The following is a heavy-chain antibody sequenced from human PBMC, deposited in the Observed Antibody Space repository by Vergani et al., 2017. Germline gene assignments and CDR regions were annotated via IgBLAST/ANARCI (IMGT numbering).Heavy chain of an antibody. J-gene: IGHJ4*02. CDR2: IYHSGGV. CDR3: ARTESFILRYFHWAL. D-gene: IGHD3-9*01. V-gene: IGHV4-39*01. CDR1: GGSITSSSYY. Sequence: QLHLQESGPGLVKPSETLSLTCTVPGGSITSSSYYWGWIRQPPGKGLEWIGNIYHSGGVYYNPSLKGRVTISVDTSKNQFSLEVTSVTAADTAIYFCARTESFILRYFHWALWGQGTLVTVSS.